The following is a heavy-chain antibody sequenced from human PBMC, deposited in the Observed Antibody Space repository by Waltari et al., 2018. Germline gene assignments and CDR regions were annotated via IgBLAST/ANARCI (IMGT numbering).Heavy chain of an antibody. J-gene: IGHJ3*01. D-gene: IGHD5-12*01. V-gene: IGHV4-39*01. CDR3: ATYIGASLGTAAFDV. CDR2: ISSTRAT. Sequence: QLQLQESGPRLVKPSETLSLTCTVPGGSITSNRHYWGWIRQPPGQGLECIGTISSTRATDSSPSLKSRVTISRDTSKNQLALTVGSVTAADTALYYCATYIGASLGTAAFDVWGQGTMVTVSS. CDR1: GGSITSNRHY.